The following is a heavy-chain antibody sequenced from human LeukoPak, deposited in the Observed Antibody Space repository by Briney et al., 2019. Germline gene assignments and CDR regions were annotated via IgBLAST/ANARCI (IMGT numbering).Heavy chain of an antibody. CDR3: ARRMATNNGLDY. D-gene: IGHD5-24*01. CDR1: GYTLTSYY. CDR2: INPSGGST. V-gene: IGHV1-46*01. J-gene: IGHJ4*02. Sequence: ASVKVSCKASGYTLTSYYMHWVRQAPGQGLEWMGIINPSGGSTSYAQKFRGRVTMTRDTSTSTVYMELSSLRSEDTAVYYCARRMATNNGLDYWGQGTLVTVSS.